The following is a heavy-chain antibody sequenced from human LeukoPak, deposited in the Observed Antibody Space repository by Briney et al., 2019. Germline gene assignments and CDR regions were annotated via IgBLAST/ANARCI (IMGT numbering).Heavy chain of an antibody. CDR3: AKDSYDPLLWFGESPAHGFDP. V-gene: IGHV3-21*04. CDR2: ISSSSYI. J-gene: IGHJ5*02. CDR1: GFTFSSYS. D-gene: IGHD3-10*01. Sequence: GGSLRLSCAASGFTFSSYSMNWVRQAPGKGLEWVSSISSSSYIYYADSVKGRFTISRDNAKNSLYLQMNSLRAEDTAVYYCAKDSYDPLLWFGESPAHGFDPWGQGTLVTVSS.